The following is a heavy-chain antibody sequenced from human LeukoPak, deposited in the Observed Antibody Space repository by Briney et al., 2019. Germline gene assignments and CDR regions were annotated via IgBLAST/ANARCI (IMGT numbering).Heavy chain of an antibody. V-gene: IGHV4-34*01. CDR3: ARGIAVAGLDY. Sequence: PSETLSLTCAVYGGSFSGYYWSWIRQPPGKGLEWIGEINHSGSTNYNPSLKSRVTIPVDTSKNQFSLKLSSVTAADTAVYYCARGIAVAGLDYWGQGTLVTVSS. J-gene: IGHJ4*02. D-gene: IGHD6-19*01. CDR1: GGSFSGYY. CDR2: INHSGST.